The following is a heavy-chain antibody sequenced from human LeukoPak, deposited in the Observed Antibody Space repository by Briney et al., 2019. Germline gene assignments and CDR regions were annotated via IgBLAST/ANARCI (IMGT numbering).Heavy chain of an antibody. CDR3: ASIAVAGTKYYYYGMDV. J-gene: IGHJ6*02. Sequence: ASVKVPCKASGYTFTGYYMHWVRQAPGQGLEWMGWINPNSGGTNYAQKFQGRVTMTRDTSISTAYMELSRLRSDDTAVYYCASIAVAGTKYYYYGMDVWGQGTTVTVSS. CDR1: GYTFTGYY. CDR2: INPNSGGT. D-gene: IGHD6-19*01. V-gene: IGHV1-2*02.